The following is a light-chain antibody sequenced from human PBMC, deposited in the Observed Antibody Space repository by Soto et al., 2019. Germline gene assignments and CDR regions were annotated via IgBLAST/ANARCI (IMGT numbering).Light chain of an antibody. J-gene: IGKJ3*01. CDR2: DAS. CDR1: QSVGSK. CDR3: QQYNNWPPFT. V-gene: IGKV3-15*01. Sequence: EIVMTQSPATLSVSPGERASLSCRASQSVGSKLAWYQHKPGQAPRLLIYDASTRATGFPAGFSGSGSGTEFTLTISSLQPEDFAVYYCQQYNNWPPFTFGPGTKVDIK.